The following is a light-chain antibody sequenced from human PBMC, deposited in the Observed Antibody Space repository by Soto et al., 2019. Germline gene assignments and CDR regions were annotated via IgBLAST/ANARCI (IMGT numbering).Light chain of an antibody. V-gene: IGLV2-11*01. Sequence: QSALTQPRSVSGSPGQSVTISCTGTSSDVDDYIYVSWFQQHPGKAPKLMIYDVSERPSGVPDRFSGSKPGNTASLTISGLQAEDEADYYCCSYGGTFYVFGTGTKVTVL. CDR3: CSYGGTFYV. CDR1: SSDVDDYIY. CDR2: DVS. J-gene: IGLJ1*01.